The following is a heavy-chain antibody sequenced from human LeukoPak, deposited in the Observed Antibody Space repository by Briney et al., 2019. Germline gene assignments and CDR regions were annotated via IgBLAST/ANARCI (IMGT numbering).Heavy chain of an antibody. V-gene: IGHV1-69*06. J-gene: IGHJ5*02. CDR2: IIPIFGTA. D-gene: IGHD3-3*01. CDR1: GGTFSSYA. Sequence: SVKVSCNASGGTFSSYAISWVRQAPGQGLEWMGGIIPIFGTANYAQKFQGRVTITADKSTSTAYMELSSLRSEDTAVYYCARALPHDFWSGYYSYWFDPWGQGTLVTVSS. CDR3: ARALPHDFWSGYYSYWFDP.